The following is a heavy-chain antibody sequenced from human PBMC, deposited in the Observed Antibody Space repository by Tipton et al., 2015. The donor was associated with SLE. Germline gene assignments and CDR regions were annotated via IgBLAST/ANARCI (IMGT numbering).Heavy chain of an antibody. CDR2: ISYDGSNK. CDR1: GFTFNGYA. CDR3: ARDYLDWYFDL. Sequence: SLRLSCAASGFTFNGYAMHWVHQAPGKGLEWVALISYDGSNKYYADSVKGRLTISRDNSKNTLYLQMNSLRVEDTAMYYCARDYLDWYFDLWGRGTLVTVSS. J-gene: IGHJ2*01. V-gene: IGHV3-30*04.